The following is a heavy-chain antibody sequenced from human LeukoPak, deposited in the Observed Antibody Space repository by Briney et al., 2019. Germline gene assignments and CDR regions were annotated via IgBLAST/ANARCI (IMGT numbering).Heavy chain of an antibody. CDR1: GFTFISYS. J-gene: IGHJ4*02. Sequence: PGGSLRLSCAASGFTFISYSMNWVRQAPGKGLEWVSSISSSSSYIYYADSVKGRFTISRDNAKNSLYLQMNSLRAEDTAVYYCARGGDYGGNRNLDYWGEGTLVTVSS. V-gene: IGHV3-21*01. CDR3: ARGGDYGGNRNLDY. D-gene: IGHD4-23*01. CDR2: ISSSSSYI.